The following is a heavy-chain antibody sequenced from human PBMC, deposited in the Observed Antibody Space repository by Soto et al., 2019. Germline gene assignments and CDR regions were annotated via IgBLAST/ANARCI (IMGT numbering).Heavy chain of an antibody. CDR3: ARRDGDDFDY. D-gene: IGHD4-17*01. CDR1: GGSISSSSYY. CDR2: IYYSGST. V-gene: IGHV4-39*01. Sequence: SETLSLTCTVSGGSISSSSYYWGWIRQPPGKGLEWIGSIYYSGSTYYNPSLKSRVTISVDTSKNQFSLKLSSVTAADTAVYYCARRDGDDFDYWGQGTLVTVSS. J-gene: IGHJ4*02.